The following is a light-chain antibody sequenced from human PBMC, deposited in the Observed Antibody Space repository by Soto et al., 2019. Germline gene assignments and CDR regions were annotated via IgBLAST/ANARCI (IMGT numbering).Light chain of an antibody. Sequence: QSALTQPASMSGSPGQSITISCTGTSSDVGAYNYVSWYQQHPGKAPKLIIYDVSYRPSGVSNRFSGSKSGNTASLTISGIQAEDEADYYCCSYTSSSTPGVFGGGTKVTVL. CDR1: SSDVGAYNY. V-gene: IGLV2-14*03. CDR3: CSYTSSSTPGV. CDR2: DVS. J-gene: IGLJ3*02.